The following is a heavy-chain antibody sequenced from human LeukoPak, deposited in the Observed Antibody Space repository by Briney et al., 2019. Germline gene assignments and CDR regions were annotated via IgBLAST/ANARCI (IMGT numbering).Heavy chain of an antibody. Sequence: SETLSLTCTVSGGSISSSSYYWGWIRRPPGKGLEWIGEINHSGSTNYNPSLKSRVTISVDTSKNQFSLKLSSVTAADTAVYYCARDSSITGTTIWGQGTLVTVSS. CDR1: GGSISSSSYY. J-gene: IGHJ4*02. D-gene: IGHD1-7*01. CDR2: INHSGST. V-gene: IGHV4-39*07. CDR3: ARDSSITGTTI.